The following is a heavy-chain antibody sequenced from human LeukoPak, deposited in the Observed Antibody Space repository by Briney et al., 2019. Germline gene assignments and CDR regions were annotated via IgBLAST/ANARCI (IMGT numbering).Heavy chain of an antibody. V-gene: IGHV1-46*01. CDR1: GYTFTSYY. Sequence: GASVKVSSKASGYTFTSYYMHWVRQAPGQGLEWMGIINPSAGNTDYAQKFQARVTMTRDTSTSTVYMELSSLRSEDTAVYYCARERPQTCYFDNWGQGTLVTVSS. J-gene: IGHJ4*02. CDR2: INPSAGNT. CDR3: ARERPQTCYFDN.